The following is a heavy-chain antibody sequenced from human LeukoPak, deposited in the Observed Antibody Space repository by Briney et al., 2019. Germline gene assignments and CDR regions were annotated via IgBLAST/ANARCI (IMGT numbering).Heavy chain of an antibody. CDR1: GFTFDDYA. CDR3: ARATSLQFMGAYDN. CDR2: ISWDGRST. D-gene: IGHD1-26*01. V-gene: IGHV3-43D*03. Sequence: AGGSLRLSCAASGFTFDDYAMHWVRQGPGKGLEWVSLISWDGRSTYYGDSVKGRFTISRDNAKNTLYLQMNSLRAEDTAVYYCARATSLQFMGAYDNWGQGTLVTVSS. J-gene: IGHJ4*02.